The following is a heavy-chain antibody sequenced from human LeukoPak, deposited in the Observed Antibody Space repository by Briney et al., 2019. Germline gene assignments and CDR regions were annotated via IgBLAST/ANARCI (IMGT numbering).Heavy chain of an antibody. CDR1: GVTFSSEA. J-gene: IGHJ5*02. CDR3: EKFIGAATMRSWFDL. D-gene: IGHD2-15*01. Sequence: GGSLRLSCAASGVTFSSEAMSWGRESPGKGLEGVSAISGIGGITDSAASVQGRFNISRDNSKNTMYLQMHSLRAENTAVYYCEKFIGAATMRSWFDLWGQGTLVTVSS. CDR2: ISGIGGIT. V-gene: IGHV3-23*01.